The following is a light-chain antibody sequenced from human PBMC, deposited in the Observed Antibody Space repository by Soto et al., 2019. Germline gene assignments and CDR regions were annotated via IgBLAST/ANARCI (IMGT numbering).Light chain of an antibody. Sequence: DLQMTQSPSSLSASVGDRLTITCRADQAISSYLNWFQQKPGTAPRLLVFGASHLQTGVPSRFSGSGSGTHFTLTISGLQPEDFATYFCQQSHTTPTTFGQGTRVDIK. CDR1: QAISSY. J-gene: IGKJ5*01. CDR2: GAS. V-gene: IGKV1-39*01. CDR3: QQSHTTPTT.